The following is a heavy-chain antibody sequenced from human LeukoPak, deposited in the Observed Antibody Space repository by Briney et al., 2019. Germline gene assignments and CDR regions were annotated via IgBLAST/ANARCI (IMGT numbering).Heavy chain of an antibody. CDR1: GYTFIGYY. CDR3: ARGPEWNYGAFDI. J-gene: IGHJ3*02. CDR2: INPNSGGT. V-gene: IGHV1-2*02. D-gene: IGHD1-7*01. Sequence: ASVKVSCKASGYTFIGYYMHWVRQAPGQGLEWMGWINPNSGGTNYAQKFQGRVTMTRDTSTSTAYMELSRLRSDDTAVYYCARGPEWNYGAFDIWGQGTMVTVSS.